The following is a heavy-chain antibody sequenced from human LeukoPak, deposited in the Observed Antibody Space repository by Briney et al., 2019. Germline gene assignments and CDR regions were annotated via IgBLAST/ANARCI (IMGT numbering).Heavy chain of an antibody. CDR1: GYTLTELS. CDR3: ARDPDYGSGSTPPYYYYMDV. J-gene: IGHJ6*03. Sequence: ASVKVSCKVSGYTLTELSMHWVRQAPGQGLEWMGWINTNTGNPTYAQGFTGRFVFSLDTSVSTAYLQISSLKAEDTAVYYCARDPDYGSGSTPPYYYYMDVWGKGTTVTVSS. CDR2: INTNTGNP. V-gene: IGHV7-4-1*02. D-gene: IGHD3-10*01.